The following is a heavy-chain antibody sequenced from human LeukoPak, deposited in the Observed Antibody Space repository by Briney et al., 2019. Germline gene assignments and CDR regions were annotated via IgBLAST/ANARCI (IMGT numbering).Heavy chain of an antibody. CDR2: INSDGSST. D-gene: IGHD6-19*01. Sequence: GGSLRLSCAACGFTFSSYWMHWVRQAPGKGLVWVSRINSDGSSTSYADSVKGRFTISRDNAKNTLYLQMNSLRAEDTAVYYCARASFNGWYFLDYWGQGTLVTVSS. CDR3: ARASFNGWYFLDY. J-gene: IGHJ4*02. V-gene: IGHV3-74*01. CDR1: GFTFSSYW.